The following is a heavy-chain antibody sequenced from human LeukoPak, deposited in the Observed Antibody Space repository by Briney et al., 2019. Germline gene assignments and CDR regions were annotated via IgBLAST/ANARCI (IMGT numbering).Heavy chain of an antibody. J-gene: IGHJ6*03. CDR3: ARTYSRFYYFYMDV. Sequence: SETLSLTCTVSGGSISTYYWSWIRQPPGKGLEWIGYIYYSGSTNYNPSLKSRVTISVDTSKNQFSLKLRSVTAADTAVYYCARTYSRFYYFYMDVWGKGTSVTISS. CDR2: IYYSGST. CDR1: GGSISTYY. V-gene: IGHV4-59*01. D-gene: IGHD6-13*01.